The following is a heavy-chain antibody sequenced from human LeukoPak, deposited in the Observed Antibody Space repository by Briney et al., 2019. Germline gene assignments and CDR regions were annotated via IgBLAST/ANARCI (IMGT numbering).Heavy chain of an antibody. CDR1: GGTFSSYT. J-gene: IGHJ4*02. Sequence: GASVKVSCKASGGTFSSYTISWVRQAPGQGLEWMGGIIPIFGAANYAQKFQGRVTITADESTSTAYMELSSLRSEDTAVYYCARDGDTYYDILTGYPTFDYWGQGTLVTVCS. D-gene: IGHD3-9*01. CDR3: ARDGDTYYDILTGYPTFDY. V-gene: IGHV1-69*13. CDR2: IIPIFGAA.